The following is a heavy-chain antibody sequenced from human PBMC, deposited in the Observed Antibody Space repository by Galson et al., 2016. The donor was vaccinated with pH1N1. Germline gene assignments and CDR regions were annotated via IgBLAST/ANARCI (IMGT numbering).Heavy chain of an antibody. CDR2: IKPTGGDT. CDR3: ARAPNSNYPYYYFDF. J-gene: IGHJ4*02. Sequence: SVKVSCKASGYSFTDYYVHWIRQAPGQGLEWMAIIKPTGGDTTYARNFQGRVFVTRDTSTSTVYMEVTSLRSEDTAVYYCARAPNSNYPYYYFDFWGQGTLVTVSS. D-gene: IGHD4-11*01. V-gene: IGHV1-46*01. CDR1: GYSFTDYY.